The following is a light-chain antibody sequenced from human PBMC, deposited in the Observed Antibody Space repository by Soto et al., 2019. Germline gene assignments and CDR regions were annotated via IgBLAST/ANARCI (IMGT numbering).Light chain of an antibody. Sequence: DLQMTQSPSPLSASVGDRVTISCQASQDITSYLNWYQQKSGKAPRLLIYDAAHLETGVSSRFSGSGSGTQFTLTISSLQPEDVATYYCQQFHSAPYTFGQGTKLEIK. CDR1: QDITSY. CDR3: QQFHSAPYT. CDR2: DAA. V-gene: IGKV1-33*01. J-gene: IGKJ2*01.